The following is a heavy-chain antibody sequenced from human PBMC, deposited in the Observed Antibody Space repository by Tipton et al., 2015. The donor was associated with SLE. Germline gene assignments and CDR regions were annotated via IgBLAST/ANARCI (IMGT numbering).Heavy chain of an antibody. CDR1: GGSVSSSTHY. Sequence: TLSLTCTVSGGSVSSSTHYWGWIRQPPGRGLEWIGYVYYSGSTYYNPSLKSRVTISVDTSKKQFSLKLSSVTAADTAVYYCATREDWLLGSWGPGTLVTVSS. V-gene: IGHV4-39*07. J-gene: IGHJ5*02. CDR3: ATREDWLLGS. CDR2: VYYSGST. D-gene: IGHD3/OR15-3a*01.